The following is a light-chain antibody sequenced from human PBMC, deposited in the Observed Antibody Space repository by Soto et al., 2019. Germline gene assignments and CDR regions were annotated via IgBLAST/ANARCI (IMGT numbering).Light chain of an antibody. Sequence: QSALTQPASVSGSPGQSITISCTGTSSDVGDYNYVSWYQQHPGKAPKLMIYDVSNRPSGVSNRFSGSKSGNTASLTISGLQAEDEADYYCCSYTSSSTPYVFGTGTKLTVL. J-gene: IGLJ1*01. CDR2: DVS. CDR1: SSDVGDYNY. V-gene: IGLV2-14*01. CDR3: CSYTSSSTPYV.